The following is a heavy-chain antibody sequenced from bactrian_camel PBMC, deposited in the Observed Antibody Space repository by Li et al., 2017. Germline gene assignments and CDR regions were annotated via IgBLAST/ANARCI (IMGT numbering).Heavy chain of an antibody. J-gene: IGHJ4*01. D-gene: IGHD7*01. V-gene: IGHV3S53*01. CDR2: IDSAGFQ. CDR1: ETTDPIGN. CDR3: AARTYWGLARTNLLRGTSYPN. Sequence: HVQLVESGGGSVQTGESLTLTCSVSETTDPIGNLAWFRQAVGKEREGIAVIDSAGFQMYAESVKGRFTISGDIARSALTTAVLQMDSLTPDDTAIYYCAARTYWGLARTNLLRGTSYPNWGQGTQFTVS.